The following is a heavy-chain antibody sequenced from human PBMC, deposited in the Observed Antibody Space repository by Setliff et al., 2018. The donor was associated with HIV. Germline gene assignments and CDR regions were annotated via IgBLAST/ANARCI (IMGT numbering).Heavy chain of an antibody. J-gene: IGHJ4*02. CDR2: ISSTGAYT. D-gene: IGHD2-2*01. CDR3: ARLPGYCSSSSCYGYLDY. CDR1: GFTFSSYT. V-gene: IGHV3-21*01. Sequence: PGGSLRLSCAASGFTFSSYTINWVRQAPGEGLEWLASISSTGAYTHYAVSLKGRFTISSDNAKKSVWLQMNSLRAEDTAVYYCARLPGYCSSSSCYGYLDYWGPGTLVTVSS.